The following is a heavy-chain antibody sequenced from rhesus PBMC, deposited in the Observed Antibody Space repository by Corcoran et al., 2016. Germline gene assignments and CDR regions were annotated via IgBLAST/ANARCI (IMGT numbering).Heavy chain of an antibody. J-gene: IGHJ5-1*01. CDR3: ARWDRGFRFDV. V-gene: IGHV4-80*01. CDR1: GTSVSVYW. CDR2: ISANGDQI. Sequence: QVQLLESGPGLVKPSETLSLTCAVSGTSVSVYWWTWIRQAPGKGLEWIGEISANGDQINYNTSLTSRATIAKDASKNQFSLKLTSVTAADTAVYHCARWDRGFRFDVWGPGVLVTVSS.